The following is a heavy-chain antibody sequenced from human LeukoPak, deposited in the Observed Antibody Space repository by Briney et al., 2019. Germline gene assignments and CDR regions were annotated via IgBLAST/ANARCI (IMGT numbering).Heavy chain of an antibody. CDR2: ISWNSGSI. Sequence: GRSPRLSCAASGFTFDDYAMHWVRQAPGKGLEWVSGISWNSGSIGYADSVKGRFTISRDNAKNSLYLQMNSLRAEDTALYYCAKDIGYSYGPYGDYYYYYGMDVWGQGTTVTVSS. V-gene: IGHV3-9*01. J-gene: IGHJ6*02. CDR1: GFTFDDYA. CDR3: AKDIGYSYGPYGDYYYYYGMDV. D-gene: IGHD5-18*01.